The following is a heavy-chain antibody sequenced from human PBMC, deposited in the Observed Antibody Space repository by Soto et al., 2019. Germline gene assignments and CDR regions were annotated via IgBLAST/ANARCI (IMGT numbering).Heavy chain of an antibody. CDR2: IWYDGSNK. CDR1: GFTFSSYG. Sequence: QVQLVESGGGVVQPGRSLRLSCAAPGFTFSSYGMHWVRQAPGKGLEWVAVIWYDGSNKYYADSVKGRFTISRDNSKNTLYLPMNSRRAEDTAVYYCARDPALYYDFWSGYGYYYYYMDVCGKGTTVTVAS. CDR3: ARDPALYYDFWSGYGYYYYYMDV. D-gene: IGHD3-3*01. J-gene: IGHJ6*03. V-gene: IGHV3-33*01.